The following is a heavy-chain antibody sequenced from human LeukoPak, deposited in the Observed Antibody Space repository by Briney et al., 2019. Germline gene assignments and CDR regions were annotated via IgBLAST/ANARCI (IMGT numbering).Heavy chain of an antibody. Sequence: GGSLRLSCAASGFTFSTYAMTWVRQAPGKGLEWVSGISSSGYSTHYADSVRGRFTISRDNSKNTLYLQMNSLRAEDTALYYCARDASPGYSGLYYFDFWGQGTLVTVSS. CDR1: GFTFSTYA. V-gene: IGHV3-23*01. CDR3: ARDASPGYSGLYYFDF. CDR2: ISSSGYST. J-gene: IGHJ4*02. D-gene: IGHD5-12*01.